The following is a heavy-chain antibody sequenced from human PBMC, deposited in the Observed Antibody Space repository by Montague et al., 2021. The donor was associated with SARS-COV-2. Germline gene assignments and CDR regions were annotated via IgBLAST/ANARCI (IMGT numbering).Heavy chain of an antibody. CDR1: GGSTNNYS. CDR2: IYHSGST. Sequence: TLSLTCTVSGGSTNNYSWNWIRQPPGKGLEWIGYIYHSGSTYYNPSLKSRVTISLDSSKNQFSLNLTSVTAANTAVYYCARGSMVRGGKVYYGVDVWGQGTTVTVSS. J-gene: IGHJ6*02. V-gene: IGHV4-30-2*01. CDR3: ARGSMVRGGKVYYGVDV. D-gene: IGHD3-10*01.